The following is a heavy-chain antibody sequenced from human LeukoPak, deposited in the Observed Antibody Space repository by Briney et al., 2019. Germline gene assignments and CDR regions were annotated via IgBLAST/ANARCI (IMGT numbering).Heavy chain of an antibody. V-gene: IGHV4-34*01. CDR2: INHSGST. Sequence: SETLSLTCAVYGGSFSGYYWSWIRQPPGKGLEWIGEINHSGSTNYNPSFKSRVTISVDTSKNQFSLKLSSVTAADTAVYYCASLVVVAATPRGKFWFDPWGQGTLVTVSS. D-gene: IGHD2-15*01. CDR1: GGSFSGYY. J-gene: IGHJ5*02. CDR3: ASLVVVAATPRGKFWFDP.